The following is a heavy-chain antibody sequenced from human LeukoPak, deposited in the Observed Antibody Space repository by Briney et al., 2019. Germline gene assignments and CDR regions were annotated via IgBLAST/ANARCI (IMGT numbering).Heavy chain of an antibody. V-gene: IGHV3-15*01. D-gene: IGHD6-6*01. CDR3: TTDGFPEPSSHDAFDI. J-gene: IGHJ3*02. CDR2: IKSKTDGGTT. Sequence: TSGGSLRLSCAASGFTFSNAWMSWVRQAPGKGLEWVGRIKSKTDGGTTDYAAPVKGRFTISRDDSKNTLYLQMNSLKTEDTAVYYCTTDGFPEPSSHDAFDIWGQGTMVTVSS. CDR1: GFTFSNAW.